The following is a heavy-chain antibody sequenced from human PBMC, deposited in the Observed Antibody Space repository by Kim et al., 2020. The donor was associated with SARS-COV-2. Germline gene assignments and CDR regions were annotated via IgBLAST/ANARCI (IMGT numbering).Heavy chain of an antibody. Sequence: SETLSLTCTVSGGSISSGGYYWSWIRQHPGKGLEWFGYIYYSGSTYYNPSLKSRVTISVDTSKNRLSLKLSSVTAADTAVYYCAREAYGDYQDYWGQGTLVTVSS. D-gene: IGHD4-17*01. CDR2: IYYSGST. CDR3: AREAYGDYQDY. J-gene: IGHJ4*02. V-gene: IGHV4-31*03. CDR1: GGSISSGGYY.